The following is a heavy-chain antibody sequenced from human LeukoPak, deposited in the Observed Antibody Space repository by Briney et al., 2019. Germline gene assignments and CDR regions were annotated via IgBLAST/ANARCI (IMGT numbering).Heavy chain of an antibody. V-gene: IGHV3-7*03. CDR1: GFTFSSYW. CDR2: IKQDGSEK. Sequence: SGGSLRLSCAASGFTFSSYWMSWVRQAPGKGLEWVANIKQDGSEKYYVDSVKGRFTISRDNSKNTLYLQMNSLRVEDTAVYYCAKDVAPDSGWDLDYWGQGTLVTVSS. CDR3: AKDVAPDSGWDLDY. J-gene: IGHJ4*02. D-gene: IGHD6-19*01.